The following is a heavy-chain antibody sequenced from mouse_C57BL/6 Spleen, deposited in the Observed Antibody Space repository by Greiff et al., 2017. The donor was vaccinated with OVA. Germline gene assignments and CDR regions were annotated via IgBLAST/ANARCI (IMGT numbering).Heavy chain of an antibody. J-gene: IGHJ2*01. Sequence: QVQLKESGAELVRPGASVKLSCKASGYTFTDYYINWVKQRPGQGLEWIARIYPGSGNTYYNEKFKGKATLTAEKSSSTAYMQLSSLTSEDSAVYFCANYDLDYWGQGTTLTVSS. V-gene: IGHV1-76*01. D-gene: IGHD2-4*01. CDR2: IYPGSGNT. CDR1: GYTFTDYY. CDR3: ANYDLDY.